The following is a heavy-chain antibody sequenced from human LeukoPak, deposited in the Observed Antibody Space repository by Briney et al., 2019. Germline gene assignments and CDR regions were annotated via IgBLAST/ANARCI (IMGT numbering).Heavy chain of an antibody. CDR3: AKVLFGQYSSSYFDY. Sequence: GGSLRLSCAASGFTFSSYGMHWARQAPGKGLEWVAVISYDGSNKYYADSVKGRFTISRDNSKNTLYLQMNSLRAEDTAVYYCAKVLFGQYSSSYFDYWGQGTLVTVSS. CDR1: GFTFSSYG. CDR2: ISYDGSNK. V-gene: IGHV3-30*18. J-gene: IGHJ4*02. D-gene: IGHD6-6*01.